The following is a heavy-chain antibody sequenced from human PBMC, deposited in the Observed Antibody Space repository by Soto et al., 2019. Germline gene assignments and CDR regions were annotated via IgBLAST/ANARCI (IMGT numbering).Heavy chain of an antibody. J-gene: IGHJ4*02. CDR2: IYYSGST. CDR1: GGSISSGGYY. CDR3: ARSAEYCSSTSSPVSSSWQFED. Sequence: SETLSLTCTVSGGSISSGGYYWSWIRQHPGKGLEWIGYIYYSGSTYYNPSLKSRVTISVDTSKNQFSLKLSSVTAADTAVYYCARSAEYCSSTSSPVSSSWQFEDWGQGTLVTVSS. V-gene: IGHV4-31*03. D-gene: IGHD2-2*01.